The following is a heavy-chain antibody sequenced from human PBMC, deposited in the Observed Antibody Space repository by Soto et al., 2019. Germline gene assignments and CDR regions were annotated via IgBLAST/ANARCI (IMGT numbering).Heavy chain of an antibody. D-gene: IGHD7-27*01. CDR1: GFTFSSYG. CDR2: ISYDGSNK. Sequence: QVQLVESGGGVVQPGRSLRLSCAASGFTFSSYGMHWVRQAPGKGLEWVAVISYDGSNKYYADSVKGRFTISRDNSKNTLYLQMNSLRAEDTAVYYCSKDLGHGRGGAFDIWGQGTMVTVSS. J-gene: IGHJ3*02. V-gene: IGHV3-30*18. CDR3: SKDLGHGRGGAFDI.